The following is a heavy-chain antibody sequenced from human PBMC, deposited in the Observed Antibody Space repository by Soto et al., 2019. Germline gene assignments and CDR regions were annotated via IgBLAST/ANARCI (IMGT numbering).Heavy chain of an antibody. D-gene: IGHD3-22*01. CDR2: ISYDGSNK. CDR1: GFTFSSYG. J-gene: IGHJ4*02. V-gene: IGHV3-30*18. CDR3: AKDRLYYYDSSADY. Sequence: GSLRLSCAASGFTFSSYGMHWVRQAPGKGLEWVAVISYDGSNKYYADSVKGRFTISRDNSKNTLYLQMNSLRAEDTAVYYCAKDRLYYYDSSADYWGQGTLVTVSS.